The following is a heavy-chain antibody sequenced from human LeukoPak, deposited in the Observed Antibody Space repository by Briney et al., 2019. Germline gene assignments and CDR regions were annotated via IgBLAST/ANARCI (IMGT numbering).Heavy chain of an antibody. D-gene: IGHD3-10*01. CDR1: GFTFSSYA. Sequence: GGSLRLSCAASGFTFSSYAMSWVRQAPGKGLEWVSGISGSGVSTYYADSVKGRFTISRDNSKNTLYLQINSLRADDTAVYYCAKGSGGSGSYSKYYFDYWGQGTLVTVSS. V-gene: IGHV3-23*01. CDR2: ISGSGVST. J-gene: IGHJ4*02. CDR3: AKGSGGSGSYSKYYFDY.